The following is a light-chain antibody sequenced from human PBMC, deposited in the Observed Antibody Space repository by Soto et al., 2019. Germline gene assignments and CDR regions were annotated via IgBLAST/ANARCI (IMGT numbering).Light chain of an antibody. Sequence: DIQMTQSPSSLSASVGDRVTITCQASHDISNFLNWYQQKPGKAPKLLVYDASNLQTGVPSRFSGGGSGTDFTFTINSLQPEDIATYYCQHYHNLPFTFGPGTKVD. CDR3: QHYHNLPFT. CDR2: DAS. J-gene: IGKJ3*01. V-gene: IGKV1-33*01. CDR1: HDISNF.